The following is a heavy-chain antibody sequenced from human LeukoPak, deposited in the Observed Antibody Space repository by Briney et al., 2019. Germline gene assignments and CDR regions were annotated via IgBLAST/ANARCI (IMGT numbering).Heavy chain of an antibody. CDR2: IYSGGDT. Sequence: GGSLRLSCAASGFTVTNYYMSWVRQAPGKGLEWVSVIYSGGDTFHADSVKGRFTISRDNAKNSLYLQMNSLRAEDTAVYYCARDDSSSWYYYYYYYMDVWGKGTTVTVSS. D-gene: IGHD6-13*01. J-gene: IGHJ6*03. CDR3: ARDDSSSWYYYYYYYMDV. V-gene: IGHV3-53*01. CDR1: GFTVTNYY.